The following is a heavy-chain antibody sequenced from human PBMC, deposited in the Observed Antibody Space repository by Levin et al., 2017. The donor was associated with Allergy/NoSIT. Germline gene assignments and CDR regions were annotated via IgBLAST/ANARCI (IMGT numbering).Heavy chain of an antibody. CDR2: IYNNGGT. J-gene: IGHJ4*02. V-gene: IGHV4-59*01. Sequence: NAGGSLRLSCTVSGDSISEYHWSWIRQPPGKGLEWIGYIYNNGGTNYNPSLRSRLIVSVDTSKNQVSMKLRSVTPADTAVYYCARASRWDYGGITSFDYWGQGTLVTVSS. D-gene: IGHD4-23*01. CDR1: GDSISEYH. CDR3: ARASRWDYGGITSFDY.